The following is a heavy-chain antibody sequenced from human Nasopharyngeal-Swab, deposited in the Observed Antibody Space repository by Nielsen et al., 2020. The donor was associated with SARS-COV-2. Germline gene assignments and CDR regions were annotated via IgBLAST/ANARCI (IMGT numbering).Heavy chain of an antibody. D-gene: IGHD2-15*01. V-gene: IGHV1-2*02. J-gene: IGHJ6*02. CDR3: ARVHCSGGNCYDPTYTLYYYYGVDV. Sequence: ASVKVSCKPSGYTFTDYYMHWVRQAPGQGLEWMGWMNPHNGGTNYEQKFQGRVTMTADTSTSTAYMDLRSLRSDDTAVYYCARVHCSGGNCYDPTYTLYYYYGVDVWGQGTTVTVSS. CDR2: MNPHNGGT. CDR1: GYTFTDYY.